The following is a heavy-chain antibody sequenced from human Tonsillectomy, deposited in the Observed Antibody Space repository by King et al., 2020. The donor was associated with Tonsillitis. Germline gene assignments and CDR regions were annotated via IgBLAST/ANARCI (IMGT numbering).Heavy chain of an antibody. CDR2: INPNSGGT. V-gene: IGHV1-2*02. Sequence: VQLVESGAEVKKPGASVKVSCKASGYTFTGYYMHWVRQAPGQGLEWMGWINPNSGGTNYAQKFQGRVTMTRDTFISTAYMELSRLRSDDTAVYYCARERVTVTADAFDIWGQGTMVTVSS. D-gene: IGHD4-17*01. CDR3: ARERVTVTADAFDI. J-gene: IGHJ3*02. CDR1: GYTFTGYY.